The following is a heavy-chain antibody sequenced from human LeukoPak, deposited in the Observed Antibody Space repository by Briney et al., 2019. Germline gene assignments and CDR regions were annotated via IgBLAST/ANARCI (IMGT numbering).Heavy chain of an antibody. CDR1: GFTFSTTA. D-gene: IGHD6-19*01. Sequence: GGSLRLSCAASGFTFSTTAMGWVRQAPGKGLEWVSVIHSSGSTYYADSVKGRFTISRDSSKNTLYLQMNNLRAEDTAVYYCARGGSGWYWAFDYWGQGTLVTVSS. J-gene: IGHJ4*02. CDR2: IHSSGST. CDR3: ARGGSGWYWAFDY. V-gene: IGHV3-53*01.